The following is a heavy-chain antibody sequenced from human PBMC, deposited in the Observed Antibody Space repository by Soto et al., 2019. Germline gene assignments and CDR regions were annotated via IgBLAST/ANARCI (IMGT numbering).Heavy chain of an antibody. J-gene: IGHJ4*02. Sequence: ASVKVSCKASGYTFTSYGISWVRQAPGQGLEWMGWISAYNGNTNYAQKLQGRVTMTTDTSTSTAYMELRSLRSDDTAVYYCARVLYYYDMVTGYPDYWGQGTLVTVSS. CDR3: ARVLYYYDMVTGYPDY. CDR2: ISAYNGNT. D-gene: IGHD3-9*01. V-gene: IGHV1-18*04. CDR1: GYTFTSYG.